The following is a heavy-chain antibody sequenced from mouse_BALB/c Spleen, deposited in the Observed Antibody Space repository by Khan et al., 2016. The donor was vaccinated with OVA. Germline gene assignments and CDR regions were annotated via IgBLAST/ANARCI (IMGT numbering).Heavy chain of an antibody. CDR3: ARVYGGDFDY. D-gene: IGHD1-1*01. Sequence: EVQLQESGPGLVKPSQSLSLTCTVTGYSITTDYAWNWIRQFPENKLEWMGFISYSGNTKYNPSLKSRISITRDTSKNQSFMQLKSVTTEDTARYYCARVYGGDFDYWGHGTTLTVSS. CDR1: GYSITTDYA. V-gene: IGHV3-2*02. CDR2: ISYSGNT. J-gene: IGHJ2*01.